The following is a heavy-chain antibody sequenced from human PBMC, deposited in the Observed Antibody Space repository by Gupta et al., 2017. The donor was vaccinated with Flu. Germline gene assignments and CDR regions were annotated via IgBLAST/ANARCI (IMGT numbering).Heavy chain of an antibody. D-gene: IGHD4-17*01. V-gene: IGHV3-74*03. J-gene: IGHJ4*02. CDR2: INPDGRST. CDR1: GFPFSSSY. Sequence: EMQLVASGGGFAQPGGYLRRSCEASGFPFSSSYLQWVRQAPGKGLVWVSRINPDGRSTTYAESVKGRVTISSDNANNTLYLQRNILGDDDTAVYYCATVTSGCWGQGTLVTVSS. CDR3: ATVTSGC.